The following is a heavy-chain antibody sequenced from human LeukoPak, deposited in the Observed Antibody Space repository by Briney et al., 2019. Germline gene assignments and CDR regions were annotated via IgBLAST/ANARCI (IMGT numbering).Heavy chain of an antibody. CDR2: INHSGST. Sequence: SETLSLTCAVYGGSFSGYYWSWIRQPPGKGPEWIGEINHSGSTNYNPSLKSRVTISVDTSKNQFSLKLSSVTAADTAVYYCARTPHYYGSGSYYRYNWFDPWGQGTLVTVSS. J-gene: IGHJ5*02. D-gene: IGHD3-10*01. CDR1: GGSFSGYY. CDR3: ARTPHYYGSGSYYRYNWFDP. V-gene: IGHV4-34*01.